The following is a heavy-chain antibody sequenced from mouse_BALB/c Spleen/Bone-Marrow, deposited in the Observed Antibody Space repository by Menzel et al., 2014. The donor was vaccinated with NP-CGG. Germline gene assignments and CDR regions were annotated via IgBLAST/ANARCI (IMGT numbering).Heavy chain of an antibody. V-gene: IGHV2-9*02. CDR3: ARDGVYGSHYYAMDY. Sequence: VKLVESGPGLVAPSQSLSITCTVSGFSLTSYGVHWVRQPPGKGLEWLGVIWAGGSTNYNSAHMSRLSISQDNSKSXVFLKMNSLQTDDSAMYYCARDGVYGSHYYAMDYWGQGTSVTVSS. CDR2: IWAGGST. CDR1: GFSLTSYG. J-gene: IGHJ4*01. D-gene: IGHD1-1*02.